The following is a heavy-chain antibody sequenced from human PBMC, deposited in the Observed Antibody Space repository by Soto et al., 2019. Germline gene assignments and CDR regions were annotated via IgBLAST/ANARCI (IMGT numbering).Heavy chain of an antibody. Sequence: GESLKISCKGSGYSFTSYWIGWVRQMPGKGLEWMGIIYPGDSDTRYSPSFQGQVTISADKSISTAYLQWSSLKASDTAMYYCARLNSGSRITGWFDPWGQGTLVTVSS. CDR3: ARLNSGSRITGWFDP. CDR2: IYPGDSDT. V-gene: IGHV5-51*01. D-gene: IGHD1-26*01. CDR1: GYSFTSYW. J-gene: IGHJ5*02.